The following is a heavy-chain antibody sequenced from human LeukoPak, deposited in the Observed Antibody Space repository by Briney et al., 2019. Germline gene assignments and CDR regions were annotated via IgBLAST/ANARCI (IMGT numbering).Heavy chain of an antibody. D-gene: IGHD3-22*01. CDR1: GGSISSGGYY. J-gene: IGHJ4*02. CDR3: AREGGSSGYFDY. V-gene: IGHV4-31*03. CDR2: IVYTGGT. Sequence: SETLSLTCTVSGGSISSGGYYCSWIRQHPGKGLEWIGYIVYTGGTYYNPYTTSRIPMSLDTSKNQFPPKMTSVTAADTPVYYCAREGGSSGYFDYWGQGTLVTVSS.